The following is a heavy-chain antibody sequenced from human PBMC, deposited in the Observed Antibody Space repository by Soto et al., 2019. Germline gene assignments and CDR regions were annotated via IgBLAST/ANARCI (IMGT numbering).Heavy chain of an antibody. Sequence: EVQLLESGGGLVQPGGSLRLSCVASGFTFGTYAMSWVRQAPGKGLEWFSAISHTGITTYYAASVKGRFTISRDNSKNPLYRQMNSLTAEDTAVYFCAQQSYGGGTYPLLFDYWGQGTLVTVSS. CDR1: GFTFGTYA. D-gene: IGHD3-10*01. CDR3: AQQSYGGGTYPLLFDY. V-gene: IGHV3-23*01. J-gene: IGHJ4*02. CDR2: ISHTGITT.